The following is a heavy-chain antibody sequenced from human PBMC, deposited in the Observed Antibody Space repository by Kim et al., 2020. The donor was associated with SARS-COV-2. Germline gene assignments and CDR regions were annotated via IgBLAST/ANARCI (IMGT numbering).Heavy chain of an antibody. V-gene: IGHV3-30*01. CDR3: ARVASSIYYYYGMDV. J-gene: IGHJ6*02. Sequence: SVKGRFTISRDNSKNTLYLQMNSLRAEDTAVYYCARVASSIYYYYGMDVWGQGTTVTVSS.